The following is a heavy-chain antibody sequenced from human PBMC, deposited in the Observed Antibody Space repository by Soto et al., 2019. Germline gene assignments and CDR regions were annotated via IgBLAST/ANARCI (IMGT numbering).Heavy chain of an antibody. CDR3: ARYLRGNSN. CDR1: GYPFRSDD. V-gene: IGHV1-18*01. Sequence: ASVKVSCKASGYPFRSDDISWVRQAPGQGLEWMGWISTYNGDTNYAQNLQGRVTMTTDTSTKTAFMELRSLRSDDTAVYYCARYLRGNSNWGQGTLVTVSS. D-gene: IGHD1-1*01. CDR2: ISTYNGDT. J-gene: IGHJ4*02.